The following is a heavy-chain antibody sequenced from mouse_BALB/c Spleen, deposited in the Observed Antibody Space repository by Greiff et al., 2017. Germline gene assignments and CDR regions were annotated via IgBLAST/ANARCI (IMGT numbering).Heavy chain of an antibody. CDR3: ASGPYYYGSSYLDY. Sequence: QVQLQQSGAELARPGASVKLSCKASGYTFTSYWMQWVKQRPGQGLEWIGAIYPGDGDTRYTQKFKGKATLTADKSSSTAYMQLSSLASEDSAVYYCASGPYYYGSSYLDYWGQGTTLTVSS. V-gene: IGHV1-87*01. J-gene: IGHJ2*01. D-gene: IGHD1-1*01. CDR1: GYTFTSYW. CDR2: IYPGDGDT.